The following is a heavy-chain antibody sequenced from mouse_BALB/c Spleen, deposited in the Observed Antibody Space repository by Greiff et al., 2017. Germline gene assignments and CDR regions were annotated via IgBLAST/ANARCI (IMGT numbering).Heavy chain of an antibody. CDR1: GYAFSSSW. CDR3: ARSGGYYVDYAMDY. V-gene: IGHV1-82*01. J-gene: IGHJ4*01. CDR2: IYPGDGDT. Sequence: QVQLKESGPELVKPGASVKISCKASGYAFSSSWMNWVKQRPGQGLEWIGRIYPGDGDTNYNGKFKGKATLTADKSSSTAYMQLSSLTSVDSAVYFCARSGGYYVDYAMDYWGQGTSVTVSS. D-gene: IGHD2-3*01.